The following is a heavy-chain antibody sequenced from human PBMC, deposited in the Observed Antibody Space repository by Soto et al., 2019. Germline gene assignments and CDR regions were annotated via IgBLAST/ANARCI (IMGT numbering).Heavy chain of an antibody. Sequence: QVQLQESGPGLVKPSETLSLSCSVSGGSISSSSFYWGWIRQPPGKGLEWIGSIYYSGTTYYNPSLESRVAISADTSTNQFSLKLSFVTAADTAVYYCVRRRASTPNWFDPWGQGTLVIVSS. V-gene: IGHV4-39*01. CDR2: IYYSGTT. CDR3: VRRRASTPNWFDP. J-gene: IGHJ5*02. CDR1: GGSISSSSFY.